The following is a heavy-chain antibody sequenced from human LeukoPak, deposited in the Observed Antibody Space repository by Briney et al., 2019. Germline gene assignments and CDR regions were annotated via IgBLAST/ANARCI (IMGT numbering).Heavy chain of an antibody. CDR1: GGSISSYY. CDR3: ARAYYDFWSGSNNWFDP. Sequence: SETLSLTCTVSGGSISSYYWSWIRQPPGKGLEWIGYIYYSGSTNYNPSLKSRVTISVDTSKNQFSLKLSSVTAADTAVYCCARAYYDFWSGSNNWFDPWGQGTLVTVSS. CDR2: IYYSGST. V-gene: IGHV4-59*01. J-gene: IGHJ5*02. D-gene: IGHD3-3*01.